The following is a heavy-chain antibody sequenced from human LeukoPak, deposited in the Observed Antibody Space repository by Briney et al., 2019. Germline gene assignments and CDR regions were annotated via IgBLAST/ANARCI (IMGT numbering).Heavy chain of an antibody. CDR3: GSLAVVTSTGY. V-gene: IGHV5-51*01. CDR2: IYPGDSDT. Sequence: PGESLKISCKGSGYSFTGYWIGWVRQMPGEGLEWMGIIYPGDSDTRYSPSFQGQVTISADKSISTAYLQGSSLKASDTAMYYCGSLAVVTSTGYWGHGAQVTV. J-gene: IGHJ4*01. D-gene: IGHD3-22*01. CDR1: GYSFTGYW.